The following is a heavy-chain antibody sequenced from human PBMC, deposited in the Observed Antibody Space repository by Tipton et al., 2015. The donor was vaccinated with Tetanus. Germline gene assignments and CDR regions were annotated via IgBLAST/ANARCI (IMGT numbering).Heavy chain of an antibody. CDR3: ARTRRLTDLPNSGSYFDS. V-gene: IGHV4-31*03. CDR2: IYYSGSS. D-gene: IGHD1-26*01. J-gene: IGHJ4*02. Sequence: TLSLTCTVSDDSIRGGGYYWSWIRQHPGKGLEWTGYIYYSGSSYYNPSLKSRITLSVATSKKQFSLRLTSVSAVDTAVYYCARTRRLTDLPNSGSYFDSWGQGIVVTVSS. CDR1: DDSIRGGGYY.